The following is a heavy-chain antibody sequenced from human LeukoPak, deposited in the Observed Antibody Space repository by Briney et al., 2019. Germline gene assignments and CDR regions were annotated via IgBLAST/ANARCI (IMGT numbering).Heavy chain of an antibody. Sequence: PSETLSLTCAVAGGSISSGGYYWSWIRQPPGKGLEWIGYIYHSGSTYYNPSLKSRVTISVDRSKNQFPLKLSSVTAADTAVYYCARQAYCSGGSCNPFDFWGQGTLVTVSS. CDR3: ARQAYCSGGSCNPFDF. D-gene: IGHD2-15*01. V-gene: IGHV4-30-2*01. CDR1: GGSISSGGYY. J-gene: IGHJ4*02. CDR2: IYHSGST.